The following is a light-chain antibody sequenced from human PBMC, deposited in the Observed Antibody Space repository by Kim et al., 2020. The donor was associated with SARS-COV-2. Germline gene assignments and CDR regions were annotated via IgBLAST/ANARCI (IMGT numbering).Light chain of an antibody. CDR3: QQYGSSPKT. CDR2: DAS. CDR1: QSVSNSY. J-gene: IGKJ1*01. Sequence: SPVERATLSCGASQSVSNSYLAWYQQKPGLAPRLLVYDASTRATGIPDRFSGSGSGTDFTLTISRLEPEDFAVYYCQQYGSSPKTFGQGTKVDIK. V-gene: IGKV3D-20*01.